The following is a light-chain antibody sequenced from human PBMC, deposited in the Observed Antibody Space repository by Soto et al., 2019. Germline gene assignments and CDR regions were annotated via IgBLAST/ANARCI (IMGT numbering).Light chain of an antibody. J-gene: IGKJ3*01. CDR3: QQRSNWPLVT. V-gene: IGKV3-11*01. CDR2: DAS. CDR1: QSVSTY. Sequence: EIVLTQSPATLSLSPGERATLSCRASQSVSTYLACYQQRPGQPPRLLIYDASSRATGIPARFSGSGSGTDFTLTISSLETEDFAVYYCQQRSNWPLVTFGPGTRLDV.